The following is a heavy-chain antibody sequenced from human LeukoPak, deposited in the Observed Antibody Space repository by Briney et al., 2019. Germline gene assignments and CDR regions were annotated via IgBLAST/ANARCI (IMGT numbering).Heavy chain of an antibody. D-gene: IGHD3-22*01. V-gene: IGHV3-7*01. Sequence: PGGSLRLSCAASGFTFRTYWMSWVRQAPGKGLEWVANIKQDGSEKYYVDSVKGRFTISRDNAKNSLYLQMNSLRAEDTAVYYCARDHVDDSSFGLANDYWGQGTLVTVSS. CDR1: GFTFRTYW. J-gene: IGHJ4*02. CDR2: IKQDGSEK. CDR3: ARDHVDDSSFGLANDY.